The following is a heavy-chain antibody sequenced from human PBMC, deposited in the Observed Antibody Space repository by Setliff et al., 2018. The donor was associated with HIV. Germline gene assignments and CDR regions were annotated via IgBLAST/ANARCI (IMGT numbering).Heavy chain of an antibody. CDR2: IPYDGSNK. CDR1: GFIFNRHA. Sequence: GGSLRLSCAASGFIFNRHALHWVRQAPGKGLEWVAVIPYDGSNKYYADSVKGRFTISRDNAKNSLYLQMNSLRAEDTAVYYCARAHYYDSSYFYASGNPLIDYWGQGTLVTVSS. CDR3: ARAHYYDSSYFYASGNPLIDY. J-gene: IGHJ4*02. V-gene: IGHV3-30*04. D-gene: IGHD3-22*01.